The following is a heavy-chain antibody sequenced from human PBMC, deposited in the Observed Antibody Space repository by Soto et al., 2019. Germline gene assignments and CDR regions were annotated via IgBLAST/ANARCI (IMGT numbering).Heavy chain of an antibody. Sequence: QVQLQESGPGLVKPSETLSLTCTVSGGSISSYYWSWIRQPPGKGLEWIGYIYYSGSTNYNPSHKSRVTIAVDTSKHQFPRKLSSVTAADTAVYYCARGTRDFDYWGQGTLVTVSS. V-gene: IGHV4-59*01. CDR1: GGSISSYY. CDR2: IYYSGST. J-gene: IGHJ4*02. CDR3: ARGTRDFDY.